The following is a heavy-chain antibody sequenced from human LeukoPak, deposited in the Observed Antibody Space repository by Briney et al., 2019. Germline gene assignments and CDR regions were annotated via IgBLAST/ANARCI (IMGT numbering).Heavy chain of an antibody. Sequence: GGSLRLSCAASGFTFSSYGMHWVRQAPGKGLEWVAVISYDGSNKYYADSVKGRLTISRDNAKNSLYLQMNSLRAEDTAVYYCAKAPGGYGSGSYSYFDYWGQGTLVTVSS. V-gene: IGHV3-30*12. D-gene: IGHD3-10*01. CDR1: GFTFSSYG. CDR3: AKAPGGYGSGSYSYFDY. CDR2: ISYDGSNK. J-gene: IGHJ4*02.